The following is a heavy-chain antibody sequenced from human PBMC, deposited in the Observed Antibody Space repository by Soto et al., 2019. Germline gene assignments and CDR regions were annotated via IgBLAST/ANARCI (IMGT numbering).Heavy chain of an antibody. Sequence: QVQLVQSGAEEKKPGASVKVSCKASGYTFTNYAMHWVRQAPGQRLEWMGWINAGNGNTKYSQKFQGRVTITRDTSASTGYMELSSLRSEDTAVDYCASESYGGEFDYWGQGTLVTVSS. J-gene: IGHJ4*02. V-gene: IGHV1-3*05. CDR3: ASESYGGEFDY. CDR1: GYTFTNYA. CDR2: INAGNGNT. D-gene: IGHD4-17*01.